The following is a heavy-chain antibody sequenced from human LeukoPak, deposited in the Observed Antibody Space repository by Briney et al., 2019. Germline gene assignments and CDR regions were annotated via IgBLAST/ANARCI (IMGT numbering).Heavy chain of an antibody. D-gene: IGHD2-21*02. CDR1: GYTFTNYG. Sequence: GASVNVSCKTSGYTFTNYGIGWVRQAPGQGLEWRGWISAYIGDTHYVQKFHDRVTMTIDTSTNTAYMQLTTLTSDDTAVYYCARGLGLRLRPSRFDPWGQGTPVTVSS. J-gene: IGHJ5*02. V-gene: IGHV1-18*01. CDR3: ARGLGLRLRPSRFDP. CDR2: ISAYIGDT.